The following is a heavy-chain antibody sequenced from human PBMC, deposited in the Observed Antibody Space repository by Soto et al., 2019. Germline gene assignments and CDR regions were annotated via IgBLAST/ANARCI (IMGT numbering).Heavy chain of an antibody. J-gene: IGHJ3*02. D-gene: IGHD3-16*01. CDR2: FDPEDGET. V-gene: IGHV1-24*01. Sequence: ASVKVSCKASGYTFPSYAMNWVRQAPGKGLEWMGGFDPEDGETIYAQKFQGRVTMTEDTSTDTAYMELSSLRSEDTAVYYCATLASSWGYAFDIWGQGTMVTVSS. CDR1: GYTFPSYA. CDR3: ATLASSWGYAFDI.